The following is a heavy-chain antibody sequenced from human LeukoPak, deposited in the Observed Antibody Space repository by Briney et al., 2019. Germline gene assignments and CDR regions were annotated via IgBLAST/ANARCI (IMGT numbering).Heavy chain of an antibody. J-gene: IGHJ4*02. Sequence: GGSLRLSCAASGFTFSSYWMSWVRQAPGKGLEWVANIKQDGSEKYYVDSVKGRLTISRDNAKNSLYLQMNSLRAEDTAVYYCARDPHVLPFDYWGQGTLVTVSS. V-gene: IGHV3-7*04. CDR2: IKQDGSEK. CDR3: ARDPHVLPFDY. CDR1: GFTFSSYW.